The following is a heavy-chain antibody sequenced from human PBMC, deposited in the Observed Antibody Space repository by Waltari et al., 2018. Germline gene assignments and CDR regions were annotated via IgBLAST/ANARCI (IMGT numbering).Heavy chain of an antibody. CDR2: IKQDGSEK. V-gene: IGHV3-7*03. Sequence: EVQLVESGGGLVQPGGSLRLSCAASGFTFSSYWMSWVRQAPGKGLEWVANIKQDGSEKYYVDSVKGRFTISRDNAKNSLYLQMNSLRAEDTAVCYCARGVYDFWRYGMDVWGQGTTVTVSS. CDR3: ARGVYDFWRYGMDV. CDR1: GFTFSSYW. J-gene: IGHJ6*02. D-gene: IGHD3-3*01.